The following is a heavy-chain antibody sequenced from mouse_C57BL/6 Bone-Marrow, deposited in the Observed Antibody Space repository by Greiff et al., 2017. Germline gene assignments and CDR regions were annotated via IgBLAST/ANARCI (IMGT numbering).Heavy chain of an antibody. J-gene: IGHJ3*01. CDR3: ARGNLLLRQAWFAY. CDR2: IYPYNGVS. Sequence: EVQLKQSGPELVKPGASVKISCKASGYSFTGYYMHWVKQSHGNILDWIGYIYPYNGVSSYNQKFKGKATLTVDKSSSTAYMELRSLTSEDSAVYYCARGNLLLRQAWFAYWGQGTLVTVSA. D-gene: IGHD1-1*01. V-gene: IGHV1-31*01. CDR1: GYSFTGYY.